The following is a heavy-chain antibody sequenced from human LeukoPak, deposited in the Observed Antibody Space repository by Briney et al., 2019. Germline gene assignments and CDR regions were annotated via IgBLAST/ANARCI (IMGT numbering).Heavy chain of an antibody. CDR1: GYTFNIYY. CDR2: INPSGGST. Sequence: ASVKVSCKASGYTFNIYYMHWVRQAPGQGLEWMGIINPSGGSTSYVQKFQGRVTMTRDMSTSTDYMALSSLRSEDTAVYYCARDGGGDYVLDYWGQGTLVTVSS. J-gene: IGHJ4*02. CDR3: ARDGGGDYVLDY. D-gene: IGHD4-17*01. V-gene: IGHV1-46*02.